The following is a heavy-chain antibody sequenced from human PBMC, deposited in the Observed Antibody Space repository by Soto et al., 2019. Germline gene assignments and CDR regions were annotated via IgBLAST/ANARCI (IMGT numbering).Heavy chain of an antibody. CDR1: GFTDYY. CDR3: ARGAVVVPNGLIAGMDV. CDR2: IDPSSGTT. J-gene: IGHJ6*02. V-gene: IGHV1-46*01. Sequence: ASVKVSSKASGFTDYYIHWVRQAPGQGLEWMGIIDPSSGTTSYTQKFQERVTMTRDTSMSTVYMELSRLRSEDTAVYYCARGAVVVPNGLIAGMDVWGLGTTVTVSS. D-gene: IGHD2-15*01.